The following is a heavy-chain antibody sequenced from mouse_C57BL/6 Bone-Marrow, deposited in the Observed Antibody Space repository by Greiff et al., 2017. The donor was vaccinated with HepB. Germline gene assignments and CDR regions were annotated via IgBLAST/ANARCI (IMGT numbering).Heavy chain of an antibody. D-gene: IGHD1-1*01. CDR1: GFTFSDFY. J-gene: IGHJ4*01. Sequence: EVMLVESGGGLVQSGRSLRLSCATSGFTFSDFYMEWVRQAPGKGLEWIAASRNKANDYTTEYSASVKGRFIVSRDTSQSILYLQMNALRAEDTAIYYCARDVPNYYGSSYGAMDYWGQGTSVTVSS. CDR3: ARDVPNYYGSSYGAMDY. CDR2: SRNKANDYTT. V-gene: IGHV7-1*01.